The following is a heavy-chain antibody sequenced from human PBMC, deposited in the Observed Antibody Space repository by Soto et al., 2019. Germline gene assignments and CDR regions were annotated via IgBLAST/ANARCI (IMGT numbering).Heavy chain of an antibody. Sequence: QVQLVQSGAEVKKPGASVRVSCKTSGYTFINYGITWVRQAPGQGLEWMGWLSAYNGDTSSSEKLQDRFTMTPDTSTNTVYMDLRSLTSDDTAVYYCARWSAIVGGAEALDVWGQGTMVIVSS. CDR3: ARWSAIVGGAEALDV. CDR1: GYTFINYG. D-gene: IGHD1-26*01. J-gene: IGHJ3*01. V-gene: IGHV1-18*01. CDR2: LSAYNGDT.